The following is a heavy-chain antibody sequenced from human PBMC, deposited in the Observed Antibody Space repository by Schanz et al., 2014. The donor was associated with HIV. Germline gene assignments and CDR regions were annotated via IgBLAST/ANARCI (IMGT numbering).Heavy chain of an antibody. D-gene: IGHD2-15*01. Sequence: VQLLESGGHLVQPGGSLRLSCAASGFTFSNSAMSWVRQAPAKGLEWVAVISYDGSNKNYADSVKGRFTISRDNSKNTLYLQMNSLRAEDTAVYYCAKTVVVVVAATHEMDVWGQGTTVTVSS. CDR1: GFTFSNSA. CDR2: ISYDGSNK. J-gene: IGHJ6*02. V-gene: IGHV3-30*18. CDR3: AKTVVVVVAATHEMDV.